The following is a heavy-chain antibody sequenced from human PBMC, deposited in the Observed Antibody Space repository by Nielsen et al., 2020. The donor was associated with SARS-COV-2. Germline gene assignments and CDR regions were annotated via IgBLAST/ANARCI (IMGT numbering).Heavy chain of an antibody. CDR2: IYYSGST. J-gene: IGHJ4*02. Sequence: WIRQPPGKGLEWIGSIYYSGSTYYYPSLKSRVTISVDTSKNQFSLKLSSVTAADTAVYFCARDGRGKYNYGSTDYWGQGTLVTVSS. V-gene: IGHV4-39*07. CDR3: ARDGRGKYNYGSTDY. D-gene: IGHD5-18*01.